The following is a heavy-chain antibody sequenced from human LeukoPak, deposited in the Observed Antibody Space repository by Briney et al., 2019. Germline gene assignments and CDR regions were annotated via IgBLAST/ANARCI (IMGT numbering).Heavy chain of an antibody. CDR2: FHTSGST. D-gene: IGHD6-19*01. J-gene: IGHJ5*02. V-gene: IGHV4-61*02. CDR1: GGSISSGNKY. CDR3: ARVMAVAGTSFYWFDP. Sequence: PSQTLSLTCTVSGGSISSGNKYWSWIRQPAGKGLEWIGRFHTSGSTNYNPSLKSRVTISVDKSKNQFSLKLSSVTAADTAVYYCARVMAVAGTSFYWFDPWGQGTLVTVSS.